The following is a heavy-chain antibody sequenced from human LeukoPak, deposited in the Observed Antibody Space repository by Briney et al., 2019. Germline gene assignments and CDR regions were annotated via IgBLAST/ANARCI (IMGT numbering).Heavy chain of an antibody. CDR2: INHSGST. CDR1: GGSFSGYY. CDR3: ARRRATYYYDSSGYPNWFDP. D-gene: IGHD3-22*01. Sequence: SETLSLTCAVYGGSFSGYYWSWIRQPPGKGLEWIGEINHSGSTNYNPSLKSRVTISVDTSKNQFSLKLSSVTAADTAVYYCARRRATYYYDSSGYPNWFDPWGQGTLVTVSS. J-gene: IGHJ5*02. V-gene: IGHV4-34*01.